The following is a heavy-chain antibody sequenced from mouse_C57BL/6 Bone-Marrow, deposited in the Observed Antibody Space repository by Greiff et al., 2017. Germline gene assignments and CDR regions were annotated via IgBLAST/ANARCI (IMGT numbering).Heavy chain of an antibody. CDR1: GYTFTSYG. V-gene: IGHV1-81*01. D-gene: IGHD1-1*01. CDR3: GVLGTGVAPFEY. J-gene: IGHJ2*01. Sequence: VKLMESGAELARPGASVKLSCKASGYTFTSYGISWVKQRTGQGLEWIGEIYPRSGNTYYNEKFKGKATLTADKSSSTAYMELRSLTSEDSAVYFCGVLGTGVAPFEYWGQGTTLTVS. CDR2: IYPRSGNT.